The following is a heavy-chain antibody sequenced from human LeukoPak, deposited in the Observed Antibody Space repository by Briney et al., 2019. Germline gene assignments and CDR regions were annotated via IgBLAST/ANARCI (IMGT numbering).Heavy chain of an antibody. CDR3: ARGGPTVVSPIDY. V-gene: IGHV3-30-3*01. D-gene: IGHD4-23*01. CDR2: ISSDGNNK. J-gene: IGHJ4*02. Sequence: PGGSLRLSCAASGFTFSSYAMHFVRQAPGKGLEWVTLISSDGNNKYYADSVKGRYSISTDNSTSTQYLKMSSLRVEDTAVYYCARGGPTVVSPIDYWGQGTLVTVSS. CDR1: GFTFSSYA.